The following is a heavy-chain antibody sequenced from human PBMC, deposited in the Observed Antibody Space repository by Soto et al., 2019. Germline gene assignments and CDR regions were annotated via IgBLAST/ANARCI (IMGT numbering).Heavy chain of an antibody. V-gene: IGHV1-18*01. J-gene: IGHJ3*02. CDR2: ISPYNGKT. Sequence: QAQLVQSGAEVKKPGASVNISCKASGYTFTNYGFIWVRQAPGHGLEWVGWISPYNGKTEYAQNLQGRDTMTSDKPTSTAYMELRSLRSDDTAVYYCARDIYGGNCCDAFDIWGQGTMVTVSS. CDR3: ARDIYGGNCCDAFDI. D-gene: IGHD2-15*01. CDR1: GYTFTNYG.